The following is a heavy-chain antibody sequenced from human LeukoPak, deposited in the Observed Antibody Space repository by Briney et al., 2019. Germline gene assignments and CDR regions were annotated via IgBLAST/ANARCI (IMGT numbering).Heavy chain of an antibody. D-gene: IGHD3-3*01. V-gene: IGHV1-8*01. CDR3: ARGGLRFLEWLRYYYYYGMDV. CDR1: GYTFTSYD. J-gene: IGHJ6*02. Sequence: ASVKVSCKASGYTFTSYDINWVRQATGQGLERMGWMNPNSGNTGYAQKFQGRVTMTRNTSISTAYMELSSLRSEDTAVYYCARGGLRFLEWLRYYYYYGMDVWGQGTTVTVSS. CDR2: MNPNSGNT.